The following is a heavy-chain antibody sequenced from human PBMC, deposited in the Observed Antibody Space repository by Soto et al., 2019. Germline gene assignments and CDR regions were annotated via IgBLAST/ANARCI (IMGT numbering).Heavy chain of an antibody. J-gene: IGHJ4*02. Sequence: VQLLESGGGLVQPGGSLRLSCAASGFSFSSHDMAWVRQAPGKGLEWVSAISNSGTRTYYADSVKGLFTISRDNSKNTLHLQMNSLRAEDTAIYYCAKDATRSSGWYYVDYWGQGTLVTVYS. D-gene: IGHD6-19*01. V-gene: IGHV3-23*01. CDR1: GFSFSSHD. CDR2: ISNSGTRT. CDR3: AKDATRSSGWYYVDY.